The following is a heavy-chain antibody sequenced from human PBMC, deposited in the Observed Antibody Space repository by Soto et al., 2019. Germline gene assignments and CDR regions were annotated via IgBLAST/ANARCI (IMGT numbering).Heavy chain of an antibody. D-gene: IGHD2-15*01. CDR1: GGSISSSSYY. CDR3: AISFGGGYCSGGSCSIDY. J-gene: IGHJ4*02. V-gene: IGHV4-39*01. Sequence: PSETLSLTCTVSGGSISSSSYYWGWIRQPPGKRLEWIGSIYYSGSTYYNPSLMSRVTISVDTSKNQFSLKLSSVTAADTAVYYCAISFGGGYCSGGSCSIDYWGQGALVTVSS. CDR2: IYYSGST.